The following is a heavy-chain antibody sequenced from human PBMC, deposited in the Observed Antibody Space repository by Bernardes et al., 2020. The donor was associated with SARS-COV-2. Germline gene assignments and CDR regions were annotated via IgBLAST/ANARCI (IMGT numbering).Heavy chain of an antibody. CDR3: AKDRDIVLGRGPISYAMDV. J-gene: IGHJ6*02. D-gene: IGHD2-8*01. Sequence: SETLSLTCSVSGGSINSSVYYWAWIRQPPGKGLEWIGSIYYSGTTYYNPSLKSRVTISRDISKKTVYLQMNSLRAEDTALYYCAKDRDIVLGRGPISYAMDVWGQGTTVTVSS. CDR2: IYYSGTT. V-gene: IGHV4-39*07. CDR1: GGSINSSVYY.